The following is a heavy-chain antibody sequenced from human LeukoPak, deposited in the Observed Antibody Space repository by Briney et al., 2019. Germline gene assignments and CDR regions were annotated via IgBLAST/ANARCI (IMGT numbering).Heavy chain of an antibody. Sequence: SETLSLTCTVSGGSISSGSYYWSWIRQPAGKALEWIGRIYTSGSTNYNPSLKSRVTISVDTSKNQFSLKLSSVTAADTAVYYCASSYSSSGALFDYWGQGTLVTVSS. J-gene: IGHJ4*02. D-gene: IGHD6-13*01. CDR1: GGSISSGSYY. CDR3: ASSYSSSGALFDY. V-gene: IGHV4-61*02. CDR2: IYTSGST.